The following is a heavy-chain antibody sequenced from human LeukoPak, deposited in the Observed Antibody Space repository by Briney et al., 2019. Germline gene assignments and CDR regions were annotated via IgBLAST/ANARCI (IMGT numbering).Heavy chain of an antibody. CDR3: ARGKSGVVILDAFDI. J-gene: IGHJ3*02. V-gene: IGHV1-69*05. CDR2: IIPIFGTA. D-gene: IGHD3-3*01. CDR1: GGTFSSYA. Sequence: SVKVSCKASGGTFSSYAISWVGQAPGQGLEWMGGIIPIFGTANYAQKFQGRVTITTDESTSTAYMELSSLRSEDTAVYYCARGKSGVVILDAFDIWGQGTMVTVSS.